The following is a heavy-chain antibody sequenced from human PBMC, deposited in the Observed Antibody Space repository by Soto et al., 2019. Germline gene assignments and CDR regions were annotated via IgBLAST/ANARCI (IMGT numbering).Heavy chain of an antibody. Sequence: EVQMVESGGGLVKPGGSLIFSCAASGFTFISDSMNWVRQAPGKGLEWVSSISRSSSYIYYADSVKGRFTISRDNAKKSLYLQMNSLRAEDTAVYYCARGYHYYDSSGYDKWDAFDIWGQGTMVTVSS. J-gene: IGHJ3*02. CDR3: ARGYHYYDSSGYDKWDAFDI. CDR2: ISRSSSYI. D-gene: IGHD3-22*01. CDR1: GFTFISDS. V-gene: IGHV3-21*01.